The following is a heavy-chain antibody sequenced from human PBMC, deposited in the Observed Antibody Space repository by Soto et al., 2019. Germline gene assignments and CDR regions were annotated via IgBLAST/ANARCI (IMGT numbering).Heavy chain of an antibody. V-gene: IGHV3-73*02. J-gene: IGHJ4*02. Sequence: EVQLVESGGGWVQPGGSLKLSCSGSGFSFSDSAIHWVRQASGQGLEWVGRIREKANHYATAYDVSVRGRFTISRDDSENTAYLQMNSLKTEDTAVYYCTRPPSGSYGDDSDYWGQGTLVTVSS. CDR3: TRPPSGSYGDDSDY. CDR2: IREKANHYAT. D-gene: IGHD1-26*01. CDR1: GFSFSDSA.